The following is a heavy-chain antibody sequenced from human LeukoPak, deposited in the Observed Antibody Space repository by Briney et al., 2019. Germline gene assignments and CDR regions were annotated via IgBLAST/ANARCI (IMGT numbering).Heavy chain of an antibody. CDR2: MNPNSGNT. CDR1: GYAFTTYD. Sequence: ASVKVSCKASGYAFTTYDINWVRQATGQGLEWLGWMNPNSGNTGYAQKFQGRVSMTRDNSISTAYMELSSLRSEDTAVYYCARNVPSTGYFVYWGQGTLVTVCS. J-gene: IGHJ4*02. V-gene: IGHV1-8*01. CDR3: ARNVPSTGYFVY. D-gene: IGHD3-10*01.